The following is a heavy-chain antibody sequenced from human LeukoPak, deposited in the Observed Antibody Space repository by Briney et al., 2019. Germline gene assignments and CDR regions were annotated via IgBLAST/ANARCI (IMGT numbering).Heavy chain of an antibody. J-gene: IGHJ5*02. CDR2: IYYSGST. CDR1: GGSISSSSYY. D-gene: IGHD6-13*01. V-gene: IGHV4-39*07. Sequence: SETLSLTCTVSGGSISSSSYYWGWIRQPPGKGLEWIGSIYYSGSTYYNPSLKSRVTISVDTSKNQFSLKLSSVTAADTAVYYCARGGSSNWFDPWGQGTLVTVSS. CDR3: ARGGSSNWFDP.